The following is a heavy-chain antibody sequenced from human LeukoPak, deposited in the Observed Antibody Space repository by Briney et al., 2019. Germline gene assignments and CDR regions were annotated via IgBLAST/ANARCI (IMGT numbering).Heavy chain of an antibody. CDR2: TSYDGSNK. D-gene: IGHD5-12*01. V-gene: IGHV3-30-3*01. Sequence: PGGSLRLSCAASGFTFSSYAMHWVRQAPGKGLEWVAVTSYDGSNKYYADSVKGRFTISRDNSKNTLYLQMNSLRAEDTAVYYCARDARSRNGGYSGYDGVGYYGMDVWGQGTTVTVSS. CDR1: GFTFSSYA. J-gene: IGHJ6*02. CDR3: ARDARSRNGGYSGYDGVGYYGMDV.